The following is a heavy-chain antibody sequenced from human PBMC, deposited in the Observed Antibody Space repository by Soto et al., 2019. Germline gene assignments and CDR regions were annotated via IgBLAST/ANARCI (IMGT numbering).Heavy chain of an antibody. CDR1: GFTFSSYA. CDR3: AKEPVGPDWYFDL. CDR2: ISYDGSNK. V-gene: IGHV3-30-3*01. Sequence: GGSLRLSCAASGFTFSSYAMHWVRQVPGKGLEWVAVISYDGSNKYYADSVKGRFTVSRDNSKNTLYLQMNSLRAEDTAVYNCAKEPVGPDWYFDLWGRGTLVTVSS. J-gene: IGHJ2*01.